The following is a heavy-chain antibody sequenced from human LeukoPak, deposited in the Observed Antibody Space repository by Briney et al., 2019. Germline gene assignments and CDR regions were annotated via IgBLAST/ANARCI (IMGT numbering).Heavy chain of an antibody. CDR2: IDDSGNT. Sequence: SETLSLTCTVSGGSISRYYWSWIRRPPGKGLEWIGYIDDSGNTNYNPSLKSQVTISVDKSENQFSLKLSFVTAADTAMYYCARSDYHNSGSHTVFDAFDIWGQGTSVTVSS. CDR1: GGSISRYY. D-gene: IGHD3-10*01. V-gene: IGHV4-59*01. J-gene: IGHJ3*02. CDR3: ARSDYHNSGSHTVFDAFDI.